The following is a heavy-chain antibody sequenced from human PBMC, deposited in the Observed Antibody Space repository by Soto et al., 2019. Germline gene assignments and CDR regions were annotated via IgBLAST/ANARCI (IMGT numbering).Heavy chain of an antibody. CDR1: GYTFTSYA. Sequence: QVQLVQSGAEVKKPGASVKVSCKASGYTFTSYAMHWVRQAPGQRLEWMGWINAGNGNTKYSQKFQGRVTITRDTSASTAYMELSSLRSEDTAVYYCARGHTAMVHKNLQIDYWGQGTLVTVSS. J-gene: IGHJ4*02. V-gene: IGHV1-3*01. CDR3: ARGHTAMVHKNLQIDY. CDR2: INAGNGNT. D-gene: IGHD5-18*01.